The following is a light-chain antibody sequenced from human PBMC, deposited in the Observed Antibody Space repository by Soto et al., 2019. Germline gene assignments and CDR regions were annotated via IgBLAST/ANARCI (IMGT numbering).Light chain of an antibody. CDR1: NIGSKT. CDR3: LVWHSSSDGYV. J-gene: IGLJ1*01. CDR2: DDS. V-gene: IGLV3-21*02. Sequence: SYELTQPPSVSVAPGQTARITCGETNIGSKTVHWYQQMPGQAPVLVVYDDSERPSGIPERFSGSNSGNTATLTISRVEDGDEAEYYCLVWHSSSDGYVFGNGKKVTV.